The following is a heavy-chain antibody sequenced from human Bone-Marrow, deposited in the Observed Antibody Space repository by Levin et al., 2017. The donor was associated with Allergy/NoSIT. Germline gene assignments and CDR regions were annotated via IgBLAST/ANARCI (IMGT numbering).Heavy chain of an antibody. V-gene: IGHV3-15*01. D-gene: IGHD6-6*01. Sequence: RASETLSLTCVASGFSITGVWMSWVRQPPGKGLEWVARAKSKTDGGTTDYAAPVKGRFTISRDDSKNTLYLQMSSLKTEDTAMYYCTTGPVWAARPVDYWGQGTLLTVSS. CDR2: AKSKTDGGTT. CDR3: TTGPVWAARPVDY. CDR1: GFSITGVW. J-gene: IGHJ4*02.